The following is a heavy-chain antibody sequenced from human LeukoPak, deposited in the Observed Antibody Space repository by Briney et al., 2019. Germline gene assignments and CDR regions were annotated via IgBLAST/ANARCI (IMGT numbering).Heavy chain of an antibody. J-gene: IGHJ4*02. V-gene: IGHV3-48*03. CDR1: GFTFSSYE. D-gene: IGHD5-18*01. CDR2: ISSAGSII. CDR3: ATSGYHYGLVDY. Sequence: GGSLRLSCAASGFTFSSYEMHWVRQASGKGLEWISYISSAGSIIYYADSVKGRFTISRDNAKNSLYLQMNTLRAEDTAVYYCATSGYHYGLVDYWGQGTLVTVSS.